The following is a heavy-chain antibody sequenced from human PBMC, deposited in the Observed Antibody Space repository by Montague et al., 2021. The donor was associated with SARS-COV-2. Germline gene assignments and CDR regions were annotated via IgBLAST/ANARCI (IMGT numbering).Heavy chain of an antibody. Sequence: SETLSLTCTVSGGSISSSSYYWGWIREPPGKGLEWIGSIDYSGSTYYXSSLKSRVTISVDTSKNQFSLKLSSVTAADTAVYYCAREGGWLSRGSYYFDYWGQGTLVTVS. CDR3: AREGGWLSRGSYYFDY. CDR1: GGSISSSSYY. J-gene: IGHJ4*02. V-gene: IGHV4-39*07. D-gene: IGHD3-22*01. CDR2: IDYSGST.